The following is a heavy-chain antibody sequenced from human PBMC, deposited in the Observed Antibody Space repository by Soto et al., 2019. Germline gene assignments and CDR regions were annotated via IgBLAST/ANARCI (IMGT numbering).Heavy chain of an antibody. D-gene: IGHD2-15*01. CDR3: VKEEPGSGITCFPRYRSFYMGV. CDR1: GFTVDDYA. V-gene: IGHV3-9*01. J-gene: IGHJ6*03. Sequence: EVHLVESGGGLVHPGMSLRLSCAASGFTVDDYAMHWVRQGPGTGLEWVSGISWKGGIIGYGDSVKGRFTISRYNAKNYLFLQMDSLRVEDTALYYCVKEEPGSGITCFPRYRSFYMGVWVKAKTVTVSS. CDR2: ISWKGGII.